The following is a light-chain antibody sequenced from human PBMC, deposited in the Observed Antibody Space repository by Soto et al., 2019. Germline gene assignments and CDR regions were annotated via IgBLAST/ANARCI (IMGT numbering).Light chain of an antibody. CDR3: QSYDSSNHVV. V-gene: IGLV6-57*04. CDR2: EDD. CDR1: SGSIASIY. J-gene: IGLJ2*01. Sequence: NFMLTQPHSVSESPGKTVTISCTRSSGSIASIYVQWYQQRPGSAPTTVIYEDDQRPSGVPDRFSGSIDSSSNSASLTISGLKTEDEADYYCQSYDSSNHVVFGGGTQLTVL.